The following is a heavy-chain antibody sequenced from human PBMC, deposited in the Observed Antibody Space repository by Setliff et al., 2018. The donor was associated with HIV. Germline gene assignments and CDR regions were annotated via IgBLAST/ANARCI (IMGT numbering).Heavy chain of an antibody. CDR1: GYTFTSLD. J-gene: IGHJ4*02. CDR2: LNPTSGNT. V-gene: IGHV1-8*01. D-gene: IGHD2-15*01. CDR3: ARGAPGRSCSGGSCSYFDY. Sequence: ASVKVSCKASGYTFTSLDINWVRQATGQGPGWMGWLNPTSGNTGSAQRFQGRVTMTRNTSISIAYMELSNLRSEDTAVYYCARGAPGRSCSGGSCSYFDYWGQGTLVTVSS.